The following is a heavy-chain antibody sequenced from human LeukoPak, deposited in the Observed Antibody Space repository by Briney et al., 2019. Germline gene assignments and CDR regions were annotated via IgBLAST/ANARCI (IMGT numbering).Heavy chain of an antibody. J-gene: IGHJ4*02. CDR2: IYHSGST. V-gene: IGHV4-30-2*01. D-gene: IGHD2-15*01. CDR3: AREMCSGGSCHFDY. CDR1: GGSISSGGYS. Sequence: SETLSLTCAVSGGSISSGGYSWSWIRQPPGKGLEWIGYIYHSGSTYYNPSLKSRVTISVGRSKNQFSLKLSSVTAADTAVYYCAREMCSGGSCHFDYWGQGTLVTVSS.